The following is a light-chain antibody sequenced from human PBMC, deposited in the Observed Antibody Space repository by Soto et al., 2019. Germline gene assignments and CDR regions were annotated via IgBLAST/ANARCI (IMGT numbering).Light chain of an antibody. CDR1: QDINRY. V-gene: IGKV1-33*01. J-gene: IGKJ4*01. Sequence: DIQLTQSPSSLSASVGDRVTITCQASQDINRYVNWYQQQLGKAPKLLMFDAATLESGVPSRFSGSGSGTEFXLXXXXXXXXXXXTYFCQQYDXLPPTFGGGTXV. CDR3: QQYDXLPPT. CDR2: DAA.